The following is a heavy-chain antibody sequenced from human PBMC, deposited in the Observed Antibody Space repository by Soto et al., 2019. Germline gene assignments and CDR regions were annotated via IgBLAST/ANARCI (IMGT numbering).Heavy chain of an antibody. Sequence: EVQLVESGGGLIQPGGSLRLSCAASGFIVSSDFMSWVRQSPGKGLEWVSIIYSDGTMYHADSVKGRFIISRDNSKNTLYLQMNSLRVEHTAVYYCAKHIDWSGLDYWGQGVLVTVSS. CDR3: AKHIDWSGLDY. V-gene: IGHV3-53*01. J-gene: IGHJ4*02. D-gene: IGHD3-9*01. CDR2: IYSDGTM. CDR1: GFIVSSDF.